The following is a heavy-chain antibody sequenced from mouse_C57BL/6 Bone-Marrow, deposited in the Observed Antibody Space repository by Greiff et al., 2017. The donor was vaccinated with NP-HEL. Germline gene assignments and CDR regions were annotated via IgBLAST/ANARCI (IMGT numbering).Heavy chain of an antibody. CDR2: LSSGGDYI. V-gene: IGHV5-9-1*02. J-gene: IGHJ1*03. Sequence: EVQVVESGEGLVKPGGSLKLSCAPSFLPFLLSSLSFFLPPPYNRLYWVAYLSSGGDYIYYADTVKGRFTISRDNARNTLYLQMSSLKSEDTAMYYCTREDRYWYFDVWGTGTTVTVSS. CDR1: FLPFLLSS. CDR3: TREDRYWYFDV.